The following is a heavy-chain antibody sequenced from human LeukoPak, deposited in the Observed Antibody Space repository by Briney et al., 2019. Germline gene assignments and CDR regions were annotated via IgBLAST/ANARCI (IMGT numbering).Heavy chain of an antibody. Sequence: PGGSLRLSCAASGVTFSSYAMSWVRQAPGKGLEWVSAISGSGGSTYYVDSVKGRFTISRDNSKNTLYLQMNSMRAEDTAVYYCAKDGSASHRWYAFDIWGQGTMVTVSS. V-gene: IGHV3-23*01. CDR1: GVTFSSYA. CDR2: ISGSGGST. CDR3: AKDGSASHRWYAFDI. J-gene: IGHJ3*02. D-gene: IGHD2-15*01.